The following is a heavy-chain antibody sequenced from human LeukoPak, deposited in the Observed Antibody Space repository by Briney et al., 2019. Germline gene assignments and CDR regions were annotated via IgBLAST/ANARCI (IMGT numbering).Heavy chain of an antibody. V-gene: IGHV3-30*18. CDR1: GFTFSSYG. J-gene: IGHJ4*02. D-gene: IGHD3-22*01. CDR2: ISYDVSNK. CDR3: AKDRYYYDSSGSIYFDY. Sequence: PGGSRRLSCAASGFTFSSYGMHWVRQAPGKGLEWVAVISYDVSNKYYADSVKGRFTISRDNSKNTLYMQMNSLRAEDTAVYYCAKDRYYYDSSGSIYFDYWGQGTLVTVSS.